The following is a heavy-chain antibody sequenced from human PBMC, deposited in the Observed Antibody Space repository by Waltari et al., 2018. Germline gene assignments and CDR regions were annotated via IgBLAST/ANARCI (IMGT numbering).Heavy chain of an antibody. CDR3: ARLPTKYFDSLGWGFFDQ. D-gene: IGHD3-9*01. Sequence: HVQLQESGPGLVKPSETLSLTCSVSGDFPSDDHWTWIRQAPGKGLEWIAYRRNTGATNGTPSLESRVTLPADTSKKQFSLRLTSVTAADTAVYFCARLPTKYFDSLGWGFFDQWGQGILVTVSS. CDR2: RRNTGAT. V-gene: IGHV4-59*08. CDR1: GDFPSDDH. J-gene: IGHJ4*02.